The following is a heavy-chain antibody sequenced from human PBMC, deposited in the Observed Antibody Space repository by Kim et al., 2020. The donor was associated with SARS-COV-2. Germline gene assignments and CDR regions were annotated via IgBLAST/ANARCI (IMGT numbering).Heavy chain of an antibody. D-gene: IGHD2-21*02. CDR2: IQISETT. CDR3: ARDDLVYCGGSCYLNLDP. CDR1: GDSISRYY. V-gene: IGHV4-4*07. J-gene: IGHJ5*02. Sequence: SETLSLTCTVSGDSISRYYWSWIRQPAGKGLEWIGRIQISETTHYNPPLKSRVTMSVDTSKNQFSLNLSSVTAADTAVYYFARDDLVYCGGSCYLNLDP.